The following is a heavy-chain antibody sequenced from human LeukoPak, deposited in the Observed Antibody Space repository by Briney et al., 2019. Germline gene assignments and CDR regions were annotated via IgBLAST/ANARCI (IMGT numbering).Heavy chain of an antibody. CDR2: IIPILGIA. CDR3: ARSYSSGYYPADYDYYGMDV. V-gene: IGHV1-69*04. CDR1: GGTFSSYA. Sequence: SVKVSCKASGGTFSSYAISWVRQAPGQGLEWMGRIIPILGIANYAQKFQGRVTITADKSTSTAYMELSSLRSEDTAVYYCARSYSSGYYPADYDYYGMDVWGQGTTVTVSS. J-gene: IGHJ6*02. D-gene: IGHD3-22*01.